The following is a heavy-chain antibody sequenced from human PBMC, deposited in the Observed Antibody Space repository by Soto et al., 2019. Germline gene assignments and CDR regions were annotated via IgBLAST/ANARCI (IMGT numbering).Heavy chain of an antibody. Sequence: EVQLLESGGGLVQPGGSLRLSCAASGFTFSSYAMSWVRQAPGKGLEWVSAISGSGGSTYYADSVKGRFTISRDNSKNTLYLQMNSLRAEDTAVYYCAKESADYDFWSGYYHFDYWGQGTLVTVSS. J-gene: IGHJ4*02. CDR1: GFTFSSYA. V-gene: IGHV3-23*01. CDR2: ISGSGGST. CDR3: AKESADYDFWSGYYHFDY. D-gene: IGHD3-3*01.